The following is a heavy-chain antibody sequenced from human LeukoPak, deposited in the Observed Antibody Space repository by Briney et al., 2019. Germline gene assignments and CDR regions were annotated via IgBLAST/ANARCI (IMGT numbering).Heavy chain of an antibody. D-gene: IGHD1-7*01. CDR3: AKDERNWNYNLASQTYD. V-gene: IGHV3-23*01. Sequence: GGSLRLSCAASGFTFSTYAMSWVRQASGKGLEWVSGISGSGSITYYADSVKGRFTVSRDNSKNTLYLQMSSLRAEDTAVYYCAKDERNWNYNLASQTYDWGQGTLVTVSS. J-gene: IGHJ4*02. CDR2: ISGSGSIT. CDR1: GFTFSTYA.